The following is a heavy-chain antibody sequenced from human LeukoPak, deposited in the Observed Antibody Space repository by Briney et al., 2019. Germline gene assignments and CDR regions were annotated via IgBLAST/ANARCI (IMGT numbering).Heavy chain of an antibody. CDR3: AKRGDYDVLTGYYVSDF. V-gene: IGHV3-23*01. CDR1: GFIFSNYA. Sequence: GGSLRLSCAASGFIFSNYAMYWVRQAPGEGLEWVSAISGRSDNTYYADSVKGRFTLSRDSSKNTLYLQMNSLRADDTAVYYCAKRGDYDVLTGYYVSDFWGQGTLVTVSS. J-gene: IGHJ4*02. CDR2: ISGRSDNT. D-gene: IGHD3-9*01.